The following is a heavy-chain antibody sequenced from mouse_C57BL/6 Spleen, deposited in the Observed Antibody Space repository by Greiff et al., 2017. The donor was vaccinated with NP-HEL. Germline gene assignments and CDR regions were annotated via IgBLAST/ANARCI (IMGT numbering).Heavy chain of an antibody. CDR1: GYTFTSYW. Sequence: QVQLQQPGAELVKPGASVKLSCKASGYTFTSYWMHWVKQRPGQGLEWIGMIHPNSGSTNYNEKFKRKATLTVDKSSSTAYMPLSSLTSEDSAVYYCAIWDDYDWYCDVWGTGTTVTVSS. CDR3: AIWDDYDWYCDV. CDR2: IHPNSGST. D-gene: IGHD2-4*01. J-gene: IGHJ1*03. V-gene: IGHV1-64*01.